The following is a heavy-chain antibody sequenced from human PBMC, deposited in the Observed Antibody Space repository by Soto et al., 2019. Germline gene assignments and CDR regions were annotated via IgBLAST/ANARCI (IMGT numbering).Heavy chain of an antibody. Sequence: EVNLLESGGGVVQPGESLRISCVGSGFTFKNYAMTWVRRAPGKGLEWVSGTTGSGANKHYADSVRGRFTISRDNSKKTLYLEMKSLRVEDTAVYYCAKDGDFGEDGPAEYFEHWGQGTLVTVSS. V-gene: IGHV3-23*01. CDR2: TTGSGANK. D-gene: IGHD4-17*01. J-gene: IGHJ1*01. CDR3: AKDGDFGEDGPAEYFEH. CDR1: GFTFKNYA.